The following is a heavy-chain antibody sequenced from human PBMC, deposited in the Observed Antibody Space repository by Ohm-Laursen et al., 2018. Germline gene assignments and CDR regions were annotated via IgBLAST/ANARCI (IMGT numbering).Heavy chain of an antibody. D-gene: IGHD6-19*01. CDR3: ARVKQWLIYAFDI. CDR2: INHSGST. CDR1: GGPFSGYY. V-gene: IGHV4-34*01. Sequence: SDTLSLTCAVYGGPFSGYYWSWIRQPPGKGLEWIGEINHSGSTNYNPSLKSRVTISVDTSKNQFSLKLSSVTAADTAVYYCARVKQWLIYAFDIWGQGTVVTVSS. J-gene: IGHJ3*02.